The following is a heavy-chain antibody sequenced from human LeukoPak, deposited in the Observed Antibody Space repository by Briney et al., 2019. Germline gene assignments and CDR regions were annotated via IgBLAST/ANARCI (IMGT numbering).Heavy chain of an antibody. V-gene: IGHV4-34*01. Sequence: PSGTLSLTCAVSGDSFSTFYWSWIRQSPGKGLEWIGDINHNGNTNYNPSLKSRVTISVGTSRNLFSLRLTSVTAADTAVYCCATMSVSAMFYLHYWGQGALVTVSS. CDR3: ATMSVSAMFYLHY. CDR1: GDSFSTFY. D-gene: IGHD2-8*01. J-gene: IGHJ4*02. CDR2: INHNGNT.